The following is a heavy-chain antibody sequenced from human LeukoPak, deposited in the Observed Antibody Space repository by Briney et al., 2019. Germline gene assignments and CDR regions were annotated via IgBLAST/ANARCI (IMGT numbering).Heavy chain of an antibody. J-gene: IGHJ4*02. V-gene: IGHV3-21*01. CDR3: ARDLRITFGGVIVYDY. D-gene: IGHD3-16*02. CDR1: GFTFSSYS. Sequence: GGSLRLSCAASGFTFSSYSMNWVRQAPGKGLEWVSSISSSSSYIYYADSVKGRFTISRDNAKNSLYLQMNSLRAEDTAVYYCARDLRITFGGVIVYDYWGQGTLVTVSS. CDR2: ISSSSSYI.